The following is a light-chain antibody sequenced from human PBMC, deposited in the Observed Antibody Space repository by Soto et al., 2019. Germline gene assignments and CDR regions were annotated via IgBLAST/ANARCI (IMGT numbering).Light chain of an antibody. CDR1: QNIRTW. V-gene: IGKV1-5*03. CDR2: QAS. Sequence: DIQMTQSPSTLSASVGDRVTMTCRASQNIRTWLAWYQQKPGKAPRLLMYQASSLKSGVPSRFSGSGSETEFTLTITSLQPDDTATYFCQQYSTYLWTFGQGTKV. J-gene: IGKJ1*01. CDR3: QQYSTYLWT.